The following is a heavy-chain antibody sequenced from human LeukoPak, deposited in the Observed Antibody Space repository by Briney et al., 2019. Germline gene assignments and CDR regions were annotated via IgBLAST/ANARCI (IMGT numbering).Heavy chain of an antibody. CDR1: GYTFTNYD. Sequence: ASAKVSCKASGYTFTNYDINWLRQGTGQGLEWMAWMTPNSGNTGHEQKFQGRLTMTRDISISTAYMELSSLRSEDTAVYYCAFCGGDCGGAFDVWGQGTTVTVSS. CDR2: MTPNSGNT. CDR3: AFCGGDCGGAFDV. V-gene: IGHV1-8*01. D-gene: IGHD2-21*02. J-gene: IGHJ3*01.